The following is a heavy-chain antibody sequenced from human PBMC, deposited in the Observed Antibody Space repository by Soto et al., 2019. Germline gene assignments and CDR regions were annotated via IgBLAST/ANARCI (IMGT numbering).Heavy chain of an antibody. CDR3: AHGSGFDS. Sequence: QITLKASGPTLVKPTQTLTLTCTFSGFSLSTSGVGVGWIRQPPRKALEWLALINWDDDKGYSPSLKSRLTIPEDTSKNQVVLTMTNMDPVDTATIYFAHGSGFDSWAQGTLVTFSS. J-gene: IGHJ5*01. V-gene: IGHV2-5*02. CDR2: INWDDDK. CDR1: GFSLSTSGVG.